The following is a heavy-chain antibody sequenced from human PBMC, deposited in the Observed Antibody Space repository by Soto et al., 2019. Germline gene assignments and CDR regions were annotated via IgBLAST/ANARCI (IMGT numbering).Heavy chain of an antibody. J-gene: IGHJ5*02. Sequence: HGESLKISCKGSGYTFSSYWISWVRQMPGKGLEWMGKIDPSDSYTNYSPSFQGHVTISADKSVNTAYLEWRSLKASDTAMYYCAGHEVANWFDPWGQGTLVTVSS. CDR1: GYTFSSYW. CDR2: IDPSDSYT. CDR3: AGHEVANWFDP. V-gene: IGHV5-10-1*01.